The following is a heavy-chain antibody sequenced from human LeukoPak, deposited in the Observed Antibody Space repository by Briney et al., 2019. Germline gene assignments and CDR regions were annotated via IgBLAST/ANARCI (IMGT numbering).Heavy chain of an antibody. CDR3: ARVYDILTGPDY. J-gene: IGHJ4*02. D-gene: IGHD3-9*01. CDR2: ISAYNGNT. Sequence: SWVRQXXGQGLEWMGWISAYNGNTNYAQKLQGRVTMTTDTSTSTAYMELRSLRSDDTAVYYCARVYDILTGPDYWGQGTLVTVSS. V-gene: IGHV1-18*01.